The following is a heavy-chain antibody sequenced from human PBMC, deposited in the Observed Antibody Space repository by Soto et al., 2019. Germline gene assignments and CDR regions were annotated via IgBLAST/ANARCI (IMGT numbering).Heavy chain of an antibody. V-gene: IGHV3-30*18. D-gene: IGHD3-3*01. J-gene: IGHJ4*02. CDR3: AKDLLERLLRQRGYFGY. Sequence: GGSLRLSCAASGFTFSSYGMHWVRQAPGKGLEWVAVISYDGSNKYYADSVKGRFTISRDNSKNTLYLQMNSLRAEDTAVYYCAKDLLERLLRQRGYFGYWGKGTLLTLSS. CDR1: GFTFSSYG. CDR2: ISYDGSNK.